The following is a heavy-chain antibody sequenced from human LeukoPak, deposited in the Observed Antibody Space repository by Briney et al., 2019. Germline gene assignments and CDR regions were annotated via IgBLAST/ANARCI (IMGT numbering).Heavy chain of an antibody. CDR1: GGSFSGYY. J-gene: IGHJ4*02. D-gene: IGHD6-19*01. Sequence: PSETLSLTCAVYGGSFSGYYWSWIRQPPGKGLEWIGEINHSGSTNYNPSLKSRVTISVDTPKNQFSLKLSSVTAADTAVYYCARGSGWYIKKFDYWGQGTLVTVSS. V-gene: IGHV4-34*01. CDR3: ARGSGWYIKKFDY. CDR2: INHSGST.